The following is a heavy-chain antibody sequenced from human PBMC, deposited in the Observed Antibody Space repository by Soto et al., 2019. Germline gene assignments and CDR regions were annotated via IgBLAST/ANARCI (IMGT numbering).Heavy chain of an antibody. CDR1: GGSISSSRYY. V-gene: IGHV4-39*01. D-gene: IGHD6-19*01. J-gene: IGHJ5*01. CDR3: ARQVEGSGTYNCFDS. CDR2: IYYSGST. Sequence: LSLTCTVSGGSISSSRYYWGWIRQPPGKGLEWIGSIYYSGSTYYNPSLKSRVTISVDTSKNQFSLKLSSVTAADTAVYYCARQVEGSGTYNCFDSWGQGTLVTASS.